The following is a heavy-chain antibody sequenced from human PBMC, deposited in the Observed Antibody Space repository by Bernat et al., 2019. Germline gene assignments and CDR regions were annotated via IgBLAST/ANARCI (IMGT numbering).Heavy chain of an antibody. V-gene: IGHV4-34*01. Sequence: VQLQQWGAGLLKPSETLSLTCAVYGGSFSGYYWSWIRQPPGKGLEWIGEINHSGSTNYNPSLKSRVTISVDTPKNQFSLKLSSVTAADTAVYYCARGGGRLTTVTPMDYWGQGTLVTVSS. CDR3: ARGGGRLTTVTPMDY. D-gene: IGHD4-17*01. CDR1: GGSFSGYY. J-gene: IGHJ4*02. CDR2: INHSGST.